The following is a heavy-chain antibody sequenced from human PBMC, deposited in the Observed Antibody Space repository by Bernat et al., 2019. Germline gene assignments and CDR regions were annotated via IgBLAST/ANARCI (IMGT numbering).Heavy chain of an antibody. V-gene: IGHV3-13*01. CDR3: ARDGASSSSGPKYYYYMDV. CDR1: GFTFSSYD. Sequence: EVQLVESGGGLVQPGGSLRLSCAASGFTFSSYDMHWGRQATGKGLEWVSAIGTAGDTYYPGSVKGRFTISRENAKNSLYLQMNSLRAGDTAVYYCARDGASSSSGPKYYYYMDVWGKGTTVTVSS. D-gene: IGHD6-6*01. J-gene: IGHJ6*03. CDR2: IGTAGDT.